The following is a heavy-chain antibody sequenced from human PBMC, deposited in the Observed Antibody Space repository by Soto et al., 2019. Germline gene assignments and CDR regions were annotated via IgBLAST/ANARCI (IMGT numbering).Heavy chain of an antibody. D-gene: IGHD1-26*01. CDR1: GGSISSSIYY. CDR2: IYYSGST. J-gene: IGHJ4*02. Sequence: TLSLTCTVSGGSISSSIYYWGWIRQPPGKGLEWIGSIYYSGSTYYNPSLRSRVSIFVDTSKNQFSLNLSSVTAADTAVYYCATTYPIVGAPGNWGQGTLVTVSS. CDR3: ATTYPIVGAPGN. V-gene: IGHV4-39*01.